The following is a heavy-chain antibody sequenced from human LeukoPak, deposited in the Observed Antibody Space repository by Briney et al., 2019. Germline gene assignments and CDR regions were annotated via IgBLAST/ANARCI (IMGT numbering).Heavy chain of an antibody. CDR3: ARGYSSSWYDGYYYYGMDV. CDR2: IYYSGST. Sequence: SETLSLTCTVSGGSISSYYWSWIRQPPGKGLEWIGYIYYSGSTNYNPSLKSRVTISVDTSKNQFSLKLSSVTAADTAVYYCARGYSSSWYDGYYYYGMDVWGQGTTVTVSS. CDR1: GGSISSYY. J-gene: IGHJ6*02. D-gene: IGHD6-13*01. V-gene: IGHV4-59*12.